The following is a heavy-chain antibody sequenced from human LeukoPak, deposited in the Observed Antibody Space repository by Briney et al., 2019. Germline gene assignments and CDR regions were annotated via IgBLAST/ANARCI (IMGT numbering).Heavy chain of an antibody. J-gene: IGHJ4*02. CDR2: INPNSGGT. V-gene: IGHV1-2*02. D-gene: IGHD1-26*01. CDR1: GYTFTGYY. Sequence: ASVKVSCKASGYTFTGYYMHWVRQAPGQGLEWMGWINPNSGGTNYAQKFQGRVTMTRDTSISTAYMELSRLRSDDTAVYYCARVVGATFRIDYWGQGTLVTVSS. CDR3: ARVVGATFRIDY.